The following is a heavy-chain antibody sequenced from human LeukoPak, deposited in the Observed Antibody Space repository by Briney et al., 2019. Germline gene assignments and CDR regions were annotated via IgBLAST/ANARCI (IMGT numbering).Heavy chain of an antibody. CDR1: GGSISSYY. D-gene: IGHD3-10*01. J-gene: IGHJ4*02. Sequence: SETLSLTCTVSGGSISSYYWSWIRQPPGKGLEWIGYIYYSGSTNYNPSLKSRVTISVDTSKNQFSLKLNSVTATDTAVYFCATNAGSHPTPFDYWGQGTLVTVSS. V-gene: IGHV4-59*01. CDR3: ATNAGSHPTPFDY. CDR2: IYYSGST.